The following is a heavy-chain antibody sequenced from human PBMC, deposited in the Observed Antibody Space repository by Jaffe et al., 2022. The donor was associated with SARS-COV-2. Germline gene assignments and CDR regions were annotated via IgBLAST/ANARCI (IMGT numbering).Heavy chain of an antibody. Sequence: QVQLVQSGAEVKKPGASVKVSCKASGYTFTSYGISWVRQAPGQGLEWMGWISAYNGNTNYAQKLQGRVTMTTDTSTSTAYMELRSLRSDDTAVYYCARDLRNYYGSGSYYTTFDYWGQGTLVTVSS. CDR3: ARDLRNYYGSGSYYTTFDY. V-gene: IGHV1-18*01. D-gene: IGHD3-10*01. J-gene: IGHJ4*02. CDR2: ISAYNGNT. CDR1: GYTFTSYG.